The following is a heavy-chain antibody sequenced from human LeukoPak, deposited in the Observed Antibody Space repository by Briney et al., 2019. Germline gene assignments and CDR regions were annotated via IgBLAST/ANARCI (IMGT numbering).Heavy chain of an antibody. Sequence: PGGSLRLSCTASGFTFGDYAMSWVRQAPGKGLEWVGFIRSKAYGGTTEYAASVKGRFTISRDDSKSIAYLQMNSLKTEDTAVYYCTRARDRGIAAVNLFDPWGQGTLVTVSS. V-gene: IGHV3-49*04. CDR3: TRARDRGIAAVNLFDP. J-gene: IGHJ5*02. CDR2: IRSKAYGGTT. D-gene: IGHD6-13*01. CDR1: GFTFGDYA.